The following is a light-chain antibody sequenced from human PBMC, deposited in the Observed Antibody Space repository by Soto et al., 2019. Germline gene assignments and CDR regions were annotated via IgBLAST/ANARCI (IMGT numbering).Light chain of an antibody. CDR2: DDD. CDR1: SSNIGGNS. J-gene: IGLJ1*01. Sequence: QSVLTQPPSVSAAPGQRVTISCSVSSSNIGGNSVSWYQQLPGTAPKLLIYDDDKRPSGIPDRFSGSKSGTSATLGITGFQTGDEADHYCGSWDSSLSAYVFGTGTKVTLL. CDR3: GSWDSSLSAYV. V-gene: IGLV1-51*01.